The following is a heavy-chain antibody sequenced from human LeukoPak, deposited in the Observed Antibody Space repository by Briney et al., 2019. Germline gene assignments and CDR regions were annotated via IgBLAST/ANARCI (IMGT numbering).Heavy chain of an antibody. CDR2: ISYDGNNK. J-gene: IGHJ4*02. D-gene: IGHD6-19*01. CDR1: GFTFSSYG. CDR3: AKYQRQWLPKGGFDY. Sequence: PGGSLRLSCAVSGFTFSSYGMHWVRQAPGKGLEWVAVISYDGNNKYYADSVKGRFTISRDNSENTLYLQMDNLRAEDTAVYYCAKYQRQWLPKGGFDYWGQGTLVTVSS. V-gene: IGHV3-30*18.